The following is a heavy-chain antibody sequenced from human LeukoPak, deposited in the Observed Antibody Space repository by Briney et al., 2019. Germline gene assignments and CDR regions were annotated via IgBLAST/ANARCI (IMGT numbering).Heavy chain of an antibody. CDR2: MNPSSGST. D-gene: IGHD2-2*01. J-gene: IGHJ6*04. V-gene: IGHV1-8*03. CDR1: GYTFSNYD. Sequence: ASVKVSCKASGYTFSNYDINWVRQATGQGLEWMGWMNPSSGSTAYAQKFQGRVTITRNTSISTAYMELSTLRFEDTAVYYCARGGSAMRMDVWGKGTTVTVSS. CDR3: ARGGSAMRMDV.